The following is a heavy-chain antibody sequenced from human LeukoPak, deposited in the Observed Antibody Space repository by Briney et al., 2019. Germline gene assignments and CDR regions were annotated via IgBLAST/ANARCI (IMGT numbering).Heavy chain of an antibody. D-gene: IGHD2-21*02. CDR3: VGVVVTVLASFEN. Sequence: GGSLRLSRAASGFIFLDYSINWIRQAPGKGLEWVSYISSSGYHTNYADSVKGRFTISRDNAKNSLYLQMNSLRAEDTAVYYCVGVVVTVLASFENWGQGTMVTVSS. CDR2: ISSSGYHT. CDR1: GFIFLDYS. J-gene: IGHJ3*02. V-gene: IGHV3-11*03.